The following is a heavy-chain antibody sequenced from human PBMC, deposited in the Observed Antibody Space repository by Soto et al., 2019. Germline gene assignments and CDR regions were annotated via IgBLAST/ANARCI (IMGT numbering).Heavy chain of an antibody. Sequence: GGSLRLSCVASGFNLSHPWMTWVRQAAGKGLEWVGRIKSKTDGGTADCAAPVKGRATISRDDSKNTVYLQMNSLKTEDTAVYYCTTGIYYDILTGYHNVAYWGQGTLVTVSS. CDR3: TTGIYYDILTGYHNVAY. V-gene: IGHV3-15*01. J-gene: IGHJ4*02. CDR2: IKSKTDGGTA. CDR1: GFNLSHPW. D-gene: IGHD3-9*01.